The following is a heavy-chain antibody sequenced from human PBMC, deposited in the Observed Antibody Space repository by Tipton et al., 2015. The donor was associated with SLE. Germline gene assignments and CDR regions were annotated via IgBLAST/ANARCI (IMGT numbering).Heavy chain of an antibody. CDR3: ARDWTLRGWYYVFDI. V-gene: IGHV4-30-4*01. CDR2: IYYSGST. J-gene: IGHJ3*02. CDR1: GGSISSGDYY. D-gene: IGHD6-19*01. Sequence: TLSLTCTVSGGSISSGDYYWSWIRQPPGKGLEWIGYIYYSGSTNYNPSLKSRVTISVDTSKNQFSLKLSSVTAADTAVYYCARDWTLRGWYYVFDIWGQGTMVTVSS.